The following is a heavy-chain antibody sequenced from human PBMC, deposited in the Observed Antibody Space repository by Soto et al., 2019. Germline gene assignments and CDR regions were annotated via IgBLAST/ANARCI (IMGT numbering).Heavy chain of an antibody. Sequence: GGSLRLSCAASGFTVSSNYMSWVRQAPGKGLEWVSVIYSGGSTYYADSVKGRFTISRDNAKNSLYLQMNSLRAEDTAVYYCARAGGFHTPDNWGQGTLVTVSS. J-gene: IGHJ4*02. V-gene: IGHV3-66*01. CDR3: ARAGGFHTPDN. CDR1: GFTVSSNY. CDR2: IYSGGST. D-gene: IGHD5-12*01.